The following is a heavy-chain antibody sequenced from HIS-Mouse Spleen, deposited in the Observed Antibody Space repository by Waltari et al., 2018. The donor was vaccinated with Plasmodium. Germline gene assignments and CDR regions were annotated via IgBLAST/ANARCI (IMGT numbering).Heavy chain of an antibody. V-gene: IGHV1-18*01. CDR1: GYTFTRYG. CDR2: IRAYNANT. Sequence: QVQLVQSGTEMKKPGASVKVSCKASGYTFTRYGINWVRQAPGQGLEWMGRIRAYNANTNYAQKLQGRVTMTTDTSTSTAYMQLRSLRSDDTAVYYCARGSAGDAFDIWGQGTMVTVSS. CDR3: ARGSAGDAFDI. J-gene: IGHJ3*02. D-gene: IGHD6-19*01.